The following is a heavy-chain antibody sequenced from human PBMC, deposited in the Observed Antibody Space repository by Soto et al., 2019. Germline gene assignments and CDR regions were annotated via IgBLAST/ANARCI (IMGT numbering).Heavy chain of an antibody. V-gene: IGHV3-21*01. Sequence: GGSLRLSCAASGLTFSSYSMNWVRQAPGKGLEWVSSISSSSYIYYADSVKGRFTISRDNAKNSLYLQMNSLRAEDTAVYYCARTPSQSRDGYSDFDPWGQGTLVTVSS. CDR3: ARTPSQSRDGYSDFDP. CDR1: GLTFSSYS. J-gene: IGHJ5*02. CDR2: ISSSSYI. D-gene: IGHD4-17*01.